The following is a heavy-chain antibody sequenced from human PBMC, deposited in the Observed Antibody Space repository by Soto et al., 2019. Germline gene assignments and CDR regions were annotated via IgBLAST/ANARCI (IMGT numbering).Heavy chain of an antibody. D-gene: IGHD1-26*01. CDR2: IKEDGSEK. J-gene: IGHJ4*02. CDR3: VRGGSHSFDY. Sequence: EVQLVESGGGLVQPGGSLRLSCAASGFIFSNFWMSWVRQAPGKGLEWVANIKEDGSEKYHVDSVKGRFTISRDNVKNLMYLQMDSLRAEDMAVYKCVRGGSHSFDYCGQGTLVTVSS. CDR1: GFIFSNFW. V-gene: IGHV3-7*05.